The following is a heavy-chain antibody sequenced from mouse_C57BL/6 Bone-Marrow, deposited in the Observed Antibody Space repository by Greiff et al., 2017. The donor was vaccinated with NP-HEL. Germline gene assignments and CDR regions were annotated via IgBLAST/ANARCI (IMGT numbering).Heavy chain of an antibody. D-gene: IGHD3-1*01. V-gene: IGHV14-4*01. Sequence: VQLQQSGAELVRPGASVKLSCTASGFNIKDDYMHWVKQRPEQGLEWIGWIDPENGDTEYASKFQGKATITEDTSSNTAYLQLSSLTSEDTAVYSCTKARATGYWGQGTTLTVSS. CDR1: GFNIKDDY. J-gene: IGHJ2*01. CDR2: IDPENGDT. CDR3: TKARATGY.